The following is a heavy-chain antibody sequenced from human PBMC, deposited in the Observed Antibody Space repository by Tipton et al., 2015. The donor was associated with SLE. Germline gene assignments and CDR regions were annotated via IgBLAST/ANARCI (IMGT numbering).Heavy chain of an antibody. CDR1: GASIESGFYY. V-gene: IGHV4-61*02. J-gene: IGHJ4*02. CDR3: AGQRSSCCSADY. D-gene: IGHD2-15*01. CDR2: IHFTGST. Sequence: TLSLTCTVSGASIESGFYYWTWIRQPAGKGLEWIGRIHFTGSTNYNPSLESRVTMSFDRSKNLFSLSLSSVTAADTALYYCAGQRSSCCSADYWGQGTLVTVSS.